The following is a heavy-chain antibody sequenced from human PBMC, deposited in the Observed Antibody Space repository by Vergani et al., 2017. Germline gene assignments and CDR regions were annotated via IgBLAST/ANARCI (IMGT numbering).Heavy chain of an antibody. J-gene: IGHJ5*02. V-gene: IGHV4-59*01. D-gene: IGHD2/OR15-2a*01. CDR1: GFTFTDYG. Sequence: VQLVESGGGLEQPGRSLRLSCRASGFTFTDYGISWVRQAPRKGLEWIGYVYYTGSTTYNPSLKSRVTISVDTSNNQFSLRMTSLTAADTAIYYCARDRDLYCRSTTSCHNWFDPWGQGSLVTVSS. CDR3: ARDRDLYCRSTTSCHNWFDP. CDR2: VYYTGST.